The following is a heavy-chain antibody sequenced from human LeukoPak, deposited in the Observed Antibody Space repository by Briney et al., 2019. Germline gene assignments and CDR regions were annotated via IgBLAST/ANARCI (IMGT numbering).Heavy chain of an antibody. V-gene: IGHV4-59*01. CDR2: IYYTGST. J-gene: IGHJ4*02. D-gene: IGHD1-7*01. CDR1: GGSIGSYY. Sequence: SETLSLTCTVSGGSIGSYYWTWIRQPPGKGLEWIGYIYYTGSTNYNPSLKSRVTISLDTSKIQFSLKLSSVTAADTAVYYCAKDERNWNYNLASQTYDWGQGTLVTVSS. CDR3: AKDERNWNYNLASQTYD.